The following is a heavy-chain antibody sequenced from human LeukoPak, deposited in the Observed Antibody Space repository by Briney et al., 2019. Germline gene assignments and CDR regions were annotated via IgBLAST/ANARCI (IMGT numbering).Heavy chain of an antibody. D-gene: IGHD3-22*01. V-gene: IGHV4-39*07. CDR2: IYYSGST. CDR1: GGSISSSSYY. CDR3: ARGPSPNYYDSSGNFDY. Sequence: SETLSLTCTVSGGSISSSSYYWGWIRQPPGKGLEWIGSIYYSGSTYYNPSLESRVTISVDTSKNQFSLKLSSVTAADTAVYYCARGPSPNYYDSSGNFDYWGQGTLVTVSS. J-gene: IGHJ4*02.